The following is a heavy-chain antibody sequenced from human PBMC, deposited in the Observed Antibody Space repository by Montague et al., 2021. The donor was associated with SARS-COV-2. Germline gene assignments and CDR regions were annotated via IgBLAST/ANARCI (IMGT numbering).Heavy chain of an antibody. CDR3: GRGVRYFGSGGWSFYYYGVDV. Sequence: SLRLSCAASGFTFSQYDMHWVRQVTGKGLEWVSGIGKAGDTHYPGTVKGRFTISREDAENSLYLQMNSLRAGDTAVYYCGRGVRYFGSGGWSFYYYGVDVWGQGTTVTVSS. CDR2: IGKAGDT. CDR1: GFTFSQYD. V-gene: IGHV3-13*01. J-gene: IGHJ6*02. D-gene: IGHD3-10*01.